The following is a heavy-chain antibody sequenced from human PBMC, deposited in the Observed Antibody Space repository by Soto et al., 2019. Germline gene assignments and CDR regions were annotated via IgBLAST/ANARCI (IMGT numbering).Heavy chain of an antibody. Sequence: SLRLSCAASGFTVSSYEMDWVRQAPGKGLEWVGFIRSKAYGGTTEYAASVKGRFTISRDDSKSIAYLQMNSLKTEDTAVYYCTRDSKYYYYGMDVWGQGTMVTVSS. V-gene: IGHV3-49*04. CDR3: TRDSKYYYYGMDV. CDR2: IRSKAYGGTT. J-gene: IGHJ6*02. CDR1: GFTVSSYE.